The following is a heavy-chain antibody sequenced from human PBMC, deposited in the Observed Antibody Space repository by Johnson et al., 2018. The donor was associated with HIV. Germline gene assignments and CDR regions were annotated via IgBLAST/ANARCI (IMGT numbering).Heavy chain of an antibody. CDR1: GFTFSSYA. Sequence: VQLVESGGGLVQPGGSLRLSCAASGFTFSSYAMSWVRQAPGKGLEWVGRIKSKTDGGTTDYAAPVNGRFTISRDDSKNTLYLQMNSLKTEDTAVYYCTTRGFVVVPAANLHAFDIWGQGTMVTVSS. D-gene: IGHD2-2*01. CDR2: IKSKTDGGTT. CDR3: TTRGFVVVPAANLHAFDI. V-gene: IGHV3-15*01. J-gene: IGHJ3*02.